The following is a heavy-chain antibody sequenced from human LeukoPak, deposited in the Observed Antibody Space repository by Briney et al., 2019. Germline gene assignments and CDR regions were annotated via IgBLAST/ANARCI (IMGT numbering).Heavy chain of an antibody. CDR2: IKEDGSEK. CDR3: ARALVIDY. CDR1: GFTVSSNY. J-gene: IGHJ4*02. V-gene: IGHV3-7*01. Sequence: GGSLRLSCAASGFTVSSNYMSWVPQAPGKGLEWVAHIKEDGSEKYYVDSVKGRFTISRDNAKNSLYLQMNSLRAEDTAVYYCARALVIDYWGQGNLVTVSS.